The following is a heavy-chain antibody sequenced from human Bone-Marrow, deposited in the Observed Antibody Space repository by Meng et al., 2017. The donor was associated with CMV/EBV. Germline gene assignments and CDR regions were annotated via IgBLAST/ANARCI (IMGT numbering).Heavy chain of an antibody. V-gene: IGHV3-23*01. D-gene: IGHD6-6*01. Sequence: SGFTFSSYAMTWVRQAPGEGLEWVSTLSNSATNTYYADSVKGRFTISRDNSKNTLYLQMSGLRGDDTAVYYCAKGQGSSSSGLDFWGQGTLVTVSS. CDR2: LSNSATNT. CDR3: AKGQGSSSSGLDF. J-gene: IGHJ4*02. CDR1: GFTFSSYA.